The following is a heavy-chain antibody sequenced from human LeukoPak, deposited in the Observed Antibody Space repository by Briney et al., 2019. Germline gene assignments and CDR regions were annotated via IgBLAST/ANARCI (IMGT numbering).Heavy chain of an antibody. CDR3: ARDGGSYTFDI. Sequence: GGSLRLSCAASGFTFCSCGMNWVRQAPGKGLEWVSYITSRGSTTYYADSVKGRFTISRDNAKNSLYLQMNSLRAEDTAVYYCARDGGSYTFDIWGQGTMVTVSS. D-gene: IGHD1-26*01. CDR1: GFTFCSCG. V-gene: IGHV3-48*03. J-gene: IGHJ3*02. CDR2: ITSRGSTT.